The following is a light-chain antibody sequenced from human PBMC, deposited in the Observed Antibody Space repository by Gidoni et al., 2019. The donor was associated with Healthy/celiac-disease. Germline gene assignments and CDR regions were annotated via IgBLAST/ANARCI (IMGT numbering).Light chain of an antibody. V-gene: IGLV3-1*01. Sequence: SSDLPQPPPVSLSPGQTASITSSGDKVWDKYACWYQQKPAQSPVLVIYQDSKRPSGIPERFSGSKSGNTATLTISGTEAMDEADYYCQAWDSSTAWVFGGGTKLTVL. CDR1: KVWDKY. CDR2: QDS. J-gene: IGLJ2*01. CDR3: QAWDSSTAWV.